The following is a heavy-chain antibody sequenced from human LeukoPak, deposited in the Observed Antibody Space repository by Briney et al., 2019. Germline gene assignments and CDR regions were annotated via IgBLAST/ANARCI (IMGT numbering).Heavy chain of an antibody. V-gene: IGHV4-34*01. CDR3: ARGWGPAYCGGDCHRHFDY. J-gene: IGHJ4*02. CDR1: GGSFSGYY. Sequence: SETLSLTCAVYGGSFSGYYWSWIRQPPGKGLEWIGEINHSGSTNYNPSLKSRVTISVDTSKNQFSLKLSSVTAADTAVYYCARGWGPAYCGGDCHRHFDYWGQGTLVTVS. D-gene: IGHD2-21*02. CDR2: INHSGST.